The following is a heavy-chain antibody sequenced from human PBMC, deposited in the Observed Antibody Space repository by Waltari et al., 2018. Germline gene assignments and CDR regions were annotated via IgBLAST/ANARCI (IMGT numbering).Heavy chain of an antibody. V-gene: IGHV4-4*02. CDR1: GDSISGSFW. J-gene: IGHJ4*02. CDR2: IHGSGRI. CDR3: ARDRGRGLYLDS. Sequence: QVQLQESGPGLVKPSGTLYVTCAVSGDSISGSFWWRWVRQTPGKGLEWIGQIHGSGRINYNPSLESRVTVSRDTSNNQFSLKLTSATAADTAVYFCARDRGRGLYLDSWGQGILVTVSP. D-gene: IGHD5-12*01.